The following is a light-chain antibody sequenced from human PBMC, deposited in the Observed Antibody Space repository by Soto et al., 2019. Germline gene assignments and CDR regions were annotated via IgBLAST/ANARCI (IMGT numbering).Light chain of an antibody. V-gene: IGKV3-11*01. J-gene: IGKJ1*01. CDR2: DAS. CDR3: QQYNNWSWT. Sequence: ELILSQSPATLSLPPGERATLSCMASQSVSSYLAWYQQKPGQAPRLLIYDASNRATGIPARFSGSGSGTEFTLTISSLQSEDFAIYYCQQYNNWSWTFGQGAKVDIK. CDR1: QSVSSY.